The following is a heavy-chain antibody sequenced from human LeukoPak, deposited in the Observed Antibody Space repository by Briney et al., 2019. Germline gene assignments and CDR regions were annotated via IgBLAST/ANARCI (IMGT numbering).Heavy chain of an antibody. CDR1: GFTFSSYE. CDR3: ARNPPTFDP. CDR2: ISSSGSTI. J-gene: IGHJ5*02. Sequence: GGSLRLSCAASGFTFSSYEMNWVRQAPGKGLEWVSYISSSGSTIYYADSVKGRFTISRDNAENSLYLQMNSLRAEDTAVYYCARNPPTFDPWGQGTLVTVSS. V-gene: IGHV3-48*03.